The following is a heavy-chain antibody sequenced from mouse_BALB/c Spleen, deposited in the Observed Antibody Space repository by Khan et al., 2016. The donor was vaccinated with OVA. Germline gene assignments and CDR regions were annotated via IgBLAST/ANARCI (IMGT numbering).Heavy chain of an antibody. CDR3: ASGGFVSPFAY. CDR1: GYPFTDYN. Sequence: VRLQQSGPELVKPGASVKIPCKASGYPFTDYNMDWVKQSHGKSLEWIGDITPNNGGTIYNQKFKVKATLTVDKSSSTAYMELRSLTSEDTALYYCASGGFVSPFAYWGQGTLVTVSA. D-gene: IGHD6-2*01. V-gene: IGHV1-18*01. J-gene: IGHJ3*01. CDR2: ITPNNGGT.